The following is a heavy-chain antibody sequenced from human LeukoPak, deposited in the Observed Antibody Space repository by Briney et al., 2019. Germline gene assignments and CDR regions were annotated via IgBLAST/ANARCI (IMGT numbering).Heavy chain of an antibody. Sequence: SETLSLTCTVFGYSISSAYSWGWIRQPPGKGLEWIGSIYHNGNTYYNSSLKSRVTISVDTSENQFSLKLSSVTAADTAVYYCASYKTYYDSRGNPFDYWGQGTLVTVSS. CDR2: IYHNGNT. CDR3: ASYKTYYDSRGNPFDY. V-gene: IGHV4-38-2*02. J-gene: IGHJ4*02. CDR1: GYSISSAYS. D-gene: IGHD3-22*01.